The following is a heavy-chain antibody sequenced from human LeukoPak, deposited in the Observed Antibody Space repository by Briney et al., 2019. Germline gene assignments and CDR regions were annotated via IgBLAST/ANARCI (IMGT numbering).Heavy chain of an antibody. CDR3: AKDHYYYGSGNQLDY. CDR2: ISGSGDRT. Sequence: GGSLRLSCAASGFTFSRYVMSWVRQAPGKGLEWVSGISGSGDRTYYADSVKGRFTTSKDNSKNTLYLEMNSLRAEDTAVYYCAKDHYYYGSGNQLDYWGQGTLVTVSS. CDR1: GFTFSRYV. V-gene: IGHV3-23*01. D-gene: IGHD3-10*01. J-gene: IGHJ4*02.